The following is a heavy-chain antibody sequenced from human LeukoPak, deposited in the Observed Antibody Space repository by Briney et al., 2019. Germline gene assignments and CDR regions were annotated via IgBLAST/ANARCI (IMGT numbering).Heavy chain of an antibody. CDR3: AKGSHYYDSSGYDG. J-gene: IGHJ4*02. D-gene: IGHD3-22*01. CDR1: GFTFSSYA. CDR2: ISGSGAST. V-gene: IGHV3-23*01. Sequence: GGSLRLSCAASGFTFSSYAMSWVRQAPGKGLEWVSAISGSGASTYYADPVKGRFTISRDNSKNTLSLQMNSLRAEDTALYYCAKGSHYYDSSGYDGWGQGTQVTVSS.